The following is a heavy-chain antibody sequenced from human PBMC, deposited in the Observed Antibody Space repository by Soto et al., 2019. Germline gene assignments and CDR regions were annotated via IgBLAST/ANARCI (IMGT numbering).Heavy chain of an antibody. Sequence: EVQLVESGGGLVQPGGSLRLSCAASGFIFTNYEMNWVRQAPGKGLEWVSYITSSGSTIYYADSVKGRFTISRDNAKNSLYLQMNSLRAEDTAVYYCARVGSGWYDDYWGKGTLVTVSS. CDR3: ARVGSGWYDDY. V-gene: IGHV3-48*03. CDR1: GFIFTNYE. J-gene: IGHJ4*02. D-gene: IGHD6-19*01. CDR2: ITSSGSTI.